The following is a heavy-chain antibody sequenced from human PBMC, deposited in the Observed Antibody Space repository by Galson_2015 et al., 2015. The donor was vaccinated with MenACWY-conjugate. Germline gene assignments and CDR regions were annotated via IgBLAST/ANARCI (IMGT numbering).Heavy chain of an antibody. V-gene: IGHV1-69*13. Sequence: SVKVSCKASGDSFNTYSFNWIRQAPGQGPEWLGGIIPVFHTTDYAQRFQGRLTITADESTGTVYMELSSLRSDDTAIYYCARPGGDYEQRTFFDYWGQGTLVTVSS. D-gene: IGHD4-17*01. CDR1: GDSFNTYS. CDR3: ARPGGDYEQRTFFDY. CDR2: IIPVFHTT. J-gene: IGHJ4*02.